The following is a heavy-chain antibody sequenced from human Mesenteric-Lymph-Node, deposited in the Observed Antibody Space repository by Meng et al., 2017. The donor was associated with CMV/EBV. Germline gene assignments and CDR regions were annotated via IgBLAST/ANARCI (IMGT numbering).Heavy chain of an antibody. CDR1: RFTFSDYA. CDR3: AKAGCTSTRCYTNY. Sequence: GESLKISCAASRFTFSDYAMSWVRRAPGKGLEWVSTISVSGDSPYYADSVKGRFTISRDNSKNTLYLQMNSLRVEDTAVYYCAKAGCTSTRCYTNYWGQGSLVTVSS. CDR2: ISVSGDSP. D-gene: IGHD2-2*02. J-gene: IGHJ4*02. V-gene: IGHV3-23*01.